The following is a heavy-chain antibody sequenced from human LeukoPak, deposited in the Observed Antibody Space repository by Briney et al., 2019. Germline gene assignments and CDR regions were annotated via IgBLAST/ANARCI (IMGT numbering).Heavy chain of an antibody. CDR2: INTDGLIT. CDR3: TRDVGSFCDFDY. D-gene: IGHD1-26*01. Sequence: GLXXXSFINTDGLITYYADSVNATFTISRDNSNNTVYLQMGSLRGEDMAVYYCTRDVGSFCDFDYWGQGALVTVSS. V-gene: IGHV3-64*02. J-gene: IGHJ4*02.